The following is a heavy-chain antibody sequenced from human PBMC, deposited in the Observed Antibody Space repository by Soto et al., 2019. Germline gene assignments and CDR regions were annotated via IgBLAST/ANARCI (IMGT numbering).Heavy chain of an antibody. D-gene: IGHD1-1*01. Sequence: QVQLVQSGAEVKKPGSSVKISCKASGGTFRTNAFSWVRQAPGQGLEWMGGIIPIFPTPDYAQKFQSRVTITADETTTTTYMELRSLRSDDTAIYYCARDKDRLQLGGNYYYIMDVWGQGTTVTVSS. J-gene: IGHJ6*02. CDR2: IIPIFPTP. V-gene: IGHV1-69*12. CDR3: ARDKDRLQLGGNYYYIMDV. CDR1: GGTFRTNA.